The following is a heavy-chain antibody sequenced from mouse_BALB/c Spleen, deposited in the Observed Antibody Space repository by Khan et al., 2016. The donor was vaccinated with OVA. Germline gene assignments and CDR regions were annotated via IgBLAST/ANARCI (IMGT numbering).Heavy chain of an antibody. Sequence: QVQLQQSGAELVRPGVSVKISCKGSGYTFTDYAMHWVKQSHAKSLEWIGVISTYYGNANYNQKFKGKATMTVDKSSSTAYMELARLTSEDSAIYYCARGGLALYGMDYWGQGTSVTVSS. V-gene: IGHV1S137*01. D-gene: IGHD2-4*01. J-gene: IGHJ4*01. CDR3: ARGGLALYGMDY. CDR2: ISTYYGNA. CDR1: GYTFTDYA.